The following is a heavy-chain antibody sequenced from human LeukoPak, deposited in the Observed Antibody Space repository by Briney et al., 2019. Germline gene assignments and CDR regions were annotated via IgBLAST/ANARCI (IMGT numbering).Heavy chain of an antibody. CDR1: GFTFSSYS. J-gene: IGHJ4*02. Sequence: GGSLRLSCAASGFTFSSYSMNWVRQAPGKGPEWVSVIYSGGSTYYADSVKGRFTISRHNSKNTLYLQMNSLRAEDTAVYYCARAVYVWGSYRSYYFDYWGQGTLVTVSS. CDR2: IYSGGST. D-gene: IGHD3-16*02. V-gene: IGHV3-53*04. CDR3: ARAVYVWGSYRSYYFDY.